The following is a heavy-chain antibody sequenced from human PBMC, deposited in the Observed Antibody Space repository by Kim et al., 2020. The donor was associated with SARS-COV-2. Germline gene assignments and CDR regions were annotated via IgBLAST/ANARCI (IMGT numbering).Heavy chain of an antibody. CDR3: ARDGDLYSSGKDAFDI. J-gene: IGHJ3*02. Sequence: GGSLRLSCAASGFTFSSYWMTWVRQAPGKGLEWVANIKQDGNQKYYVDSVKGRFTISRDNAKNSLYLQMNILRAEDTAVYYCARDGDLYSSGKDAFDIWGQREMVTVSS. D-gene: IGHD6-19*01. V-gene: IGHV3-7*01. CDR1: GFTFSSYW. CDR2: IKQDGNQK.